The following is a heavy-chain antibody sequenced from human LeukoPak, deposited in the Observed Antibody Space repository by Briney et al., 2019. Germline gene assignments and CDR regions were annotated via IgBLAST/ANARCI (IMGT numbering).Heavy chain of an antibody. V-gene: IGHV3-7*01. D-gene: IGHD6-25*01. J-gene: IGHJ4*02. CDR2: LEPSGNER. CDR1: GFTIGSHF. CDR3: ARLGATSSGKYYFDS. Sequence: GGSLRLSCAVSGFTIGSHFMGWVRHLLGKGLQCVAILEPSGNERNYVDSVKGRFSISRDNAQNSLSLQMNNLSADDTAVYYCARLGATSSGKYYFDSWGQGTLVTVSS.